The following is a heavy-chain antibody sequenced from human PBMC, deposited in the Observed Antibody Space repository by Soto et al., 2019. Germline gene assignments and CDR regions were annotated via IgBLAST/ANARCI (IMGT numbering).Heavy chain of an antibody. Sequence: EVQLVESGGGLVQPGGSLRLSCAASGFTFISYWMHWVRQVPGKGLVWVSRVNSDGSSTTYADSVKGRFTISRDNAKTTLYVLMIGVGDEDRAVYDCAKGGGGCSYGYVDYWVQVTLVTVSS. D-gene: IGHD5-18*01. V-gene: IGHV3-74*02. CDR2: VNSDGSST. CDR3: AKGGGGCSYGYVDY. J-gene: IGHJ4*02. CDR1: GFTFISYW.